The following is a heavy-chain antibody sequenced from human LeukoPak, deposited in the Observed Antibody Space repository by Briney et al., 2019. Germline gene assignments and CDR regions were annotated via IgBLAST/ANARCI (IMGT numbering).Heavy chain of an antibody. CDR1: GYNVTSYC. V-gene: IGHV5-51*01. J-gene: IGHJ4*02. CDR3: ARHSYYDSSGYVGY. Sequence: GETLNISCKGIGYNVTSYCSGWVRQVPGKGLWGRGIIYPGDSDTKYSSSFQGQVTMSADQSIRTAYLQWSSLKASDTGMYYCARHSYYDSSGYVGYWGQGTLVTVSS. D-gene: IGHD3-22*01. CDR2: IYPGDSDT.